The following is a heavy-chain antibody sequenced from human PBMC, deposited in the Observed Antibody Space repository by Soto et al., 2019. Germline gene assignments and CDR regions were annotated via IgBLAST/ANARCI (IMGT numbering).Heavy chain of an antibody. J-gene: IGHJ6*02. V-gene: IGHV3-11*01. CDR2: ISIGGTPI. CDR1: GFTFSDYY. CDR3: VRGPEELVYYNSIDV. D-gene: IGHD3-10*01. Sequence: PGGSLRLSCEASGFTFSDYYVSWIRQVPGKGLEWVSYISIGGTPIYYADSVKGRFTISRDNAQNSLYLHMTSLTAEDTALYYCVRGPEELVYYNSIDVWGQGTTVTVSS.